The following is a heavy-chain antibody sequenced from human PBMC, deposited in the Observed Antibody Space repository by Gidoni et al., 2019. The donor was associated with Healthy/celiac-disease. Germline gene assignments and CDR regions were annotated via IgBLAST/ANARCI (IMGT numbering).Heavy chain of an antibody. Sequence: QVQLVQSGAEVKKPGASMKVSCKASGSTFTGYSMHWVRQPPGQGLGWMGWINPNRGGTNYEQKFRGRVTMTRETSISTPYMELGRLRSDATAVYSCARAEGLGARVWFDPWGQGTLVTVSS. CDR2: INPNRGGT. CDR1: GSTFTGYS. D-gene: IGHD1-26*01. V-gene: IGHV1-2*02. J-gene: IGHJ5*02. CDR3: ARAEGLGARVWFDP.